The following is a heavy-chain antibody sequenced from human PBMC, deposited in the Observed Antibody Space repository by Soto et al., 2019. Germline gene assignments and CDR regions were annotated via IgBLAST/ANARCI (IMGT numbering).Heavy chain of an antibody. Sequence: ASVKVTCKACGYTFTSYYLHWVRQAPGQGLEWMGIIDPSGGSTSYSQKFQGWVTMTRDTSISTAYMELSRLRSDDTAVYYCARDRGTMVRGVIITLFDYWGQRTLVTVSS. CDR3: ARDRGTMVRGVIITLFDY. J-gene: IGHJ4*02. V-gene: IGHV1-46*01. CDR1: GYTFTSYY. CDR2: IDPSGGST. D-gene: IGHD3-10*01.